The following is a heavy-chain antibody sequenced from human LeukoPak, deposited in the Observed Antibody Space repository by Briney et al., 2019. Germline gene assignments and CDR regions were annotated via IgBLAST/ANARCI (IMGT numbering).Heavy chain of an antibody. Sequence: SETLSLTCAVSGYSTSSGYYWGWIRQPPGKGLEWIGNIYHSGSTYYNPSLKSRVTISVDTSKNQFSLKLSSVTAADTAVYYCARQAFGGVTVWGQGALVTVSS. D-gene: IGHD3-16*02. CDR2: IYHSGST. CDR3: ARQAFGGVTV. V-gene: IGHV4-38-2*01. CDR1: GYSTSSGYY. J-gene: IGHJ4*02.